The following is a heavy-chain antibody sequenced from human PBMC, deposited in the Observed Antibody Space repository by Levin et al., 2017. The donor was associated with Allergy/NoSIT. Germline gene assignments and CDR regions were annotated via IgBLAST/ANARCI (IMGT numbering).Heavy chain of an antibody. CDR1: GYTFTSYA. V-gene: IGHV7-4-1*02. J-gene: IGHJ5*02. D-gene: IGHD6-13*01. CDR2: INIKTGSP. CDR3: ARALSSSWYDWFDP. Sequence: GESLKISCQASGYTFTSYAMNWVRQAPGQGLEWMGWINIKTGSPTYAQGVTGRFVFSFDTSVSTAYLQISSLKAEDTAVYYCARALSSSWYDWFDPWVQGTRVTVSS.